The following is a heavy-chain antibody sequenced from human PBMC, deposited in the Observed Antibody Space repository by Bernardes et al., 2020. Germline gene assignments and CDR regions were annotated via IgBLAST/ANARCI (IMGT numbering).Heavy chain of an antibody. CDR1: GYTFTNYG. V-gene: IGHV1-18*04. Sequence: ASVKVSCKASGYTFTNYGISWVRQAPGQELEWMGWISADNGNTNYAQKLQGRVTMTTDTSTSTAYMELRSLRSDDTAVYYCAQYPPRPDLGWLFPCYYYYGMDACGQGTTVTVSS. CDR2: ISADNGNT. CDR3: AQYPPRPDLGWLFPCYYYYGMDA. D-gene: IGHD3-22*01. J-gene: IGHJ6*02.